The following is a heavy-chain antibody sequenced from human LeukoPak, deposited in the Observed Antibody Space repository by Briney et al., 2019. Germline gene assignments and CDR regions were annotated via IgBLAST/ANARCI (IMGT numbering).Heavy chain of an antibody. CDR3: ASLVRDFDWSTYYFDY. J-gene: IGHJ4*02. CDR1: GGSISSYY. Sequence: SETLSLTCTVSGGSISSYYWSRIRHPPGKGLELIGYIYYSGSTNYNPSLKSRVTISVDTSKNQFSLKLSSVTAADTAVYYCASLVRDFDWSTYYFDYWGQGTLVTVSS. D-gene: IGHD3-9*01. CDR2: IYYSGST. V-gene: IGHV4-59*08.